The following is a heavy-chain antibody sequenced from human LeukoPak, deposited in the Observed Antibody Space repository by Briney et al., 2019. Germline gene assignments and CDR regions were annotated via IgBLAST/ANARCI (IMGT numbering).Heavy chain of an antibody. Sequence: SETLSLTCSVSNYSISRTYHWGWIRQPPGKGLEWIRTIYHSGTTYYSPSLKSRVTISIHTSKNQFSLRLTSVTAADTAVYYCATMMYGSGNYYNSDYWGQGTLVTVSS. CDR1: NYSISRTYH. J-gene: IGHJ4*02. CDR3: ATMMYGSGNYYNSDY. CDR2: IYHSGTT. D-gene: IGHD3-10*01. V-gene: IGHV4-38-2*02.